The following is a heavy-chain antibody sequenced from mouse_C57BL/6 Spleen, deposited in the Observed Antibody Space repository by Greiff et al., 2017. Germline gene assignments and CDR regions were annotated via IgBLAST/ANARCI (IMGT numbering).Heavy chain of an antibody. CDR2: IDPETGGT. V-gene: IGHV1-15*01. CDR1: GYTFTDYE. Sequence: QVQLQQSGAELVRPGASVTLSCKASGYTFTDYEMHWVKQTPVHGLEWIGAIDPETGGTAYNQKVKGKAILTADKSSSTAYMELRSLTSEDSAVYYCTRDVRFAYWGQGTLVTVSA. CDR3: TRDVRFAY. J-gene: IGHJ3*01.